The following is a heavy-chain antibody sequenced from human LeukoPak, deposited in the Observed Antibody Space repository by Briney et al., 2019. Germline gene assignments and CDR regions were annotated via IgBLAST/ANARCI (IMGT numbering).Heavy chain of an antibody. J-gene: IGHJ1*01. Sequence: PGGSLRLSCAASGLTFSGSAVHWVRQPSGKGLECVGRIGSKTNPYAAAYAASVKGRFTVSRGDSKNTAYLEMNSLKTEDTALYYCARRGGYCNSTGCYCLWGQGTLVTGSS. CDR3: ARRGGYCNSTGCYCL. D-gene: IGHD2-2*01. CDR2: IGSKTNPYAA. V-gene: IGHV3-73*01. CDR1: GLTFSGSA.